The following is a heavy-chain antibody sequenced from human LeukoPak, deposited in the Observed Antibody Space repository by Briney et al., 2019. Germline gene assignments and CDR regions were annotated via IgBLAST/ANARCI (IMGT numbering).Heavy chain of an antibody. J-gene: IGHJ6*02. D-gene: IGHD1-26*01. Sequence: HPGGSLRLSCAATGFTFKDYGMHWVRQPPGKGLEWVSSINWNGGGTDYADSVKGRFTISRDNAKNSLYLQLSSLRPEDTALYYCAKHMRATNTYSFFGLDVWGQGTTVTVS. CDR2: INWNGGGT. CDR1: GFTFKDYG. CDR3: AKHMRATNTYSFFGLDV. V-gene: IGHV3-9*01.